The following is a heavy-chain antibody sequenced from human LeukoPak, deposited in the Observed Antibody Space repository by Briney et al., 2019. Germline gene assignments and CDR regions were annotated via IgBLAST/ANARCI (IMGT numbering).Heavy chain of an antibody. CDR3: ARQSGSYYRSLDY. D-gene: IGHD1-26*01. CDR2: IYYSGST. CDR1: GGSISSGDYY. Sequence: SETLSLTCTVSGGSISSGDYYWSWIRQPPGKGLEWIGYIYYSGSTNYNPSLKSRVTISVDTSKNQFSLKLSSVTAADTAVYYCARQSGSYYRSLDYWGQGTLATVSS. V-gene: IGHV4-61*08. J-gene: IGHJ4*02.